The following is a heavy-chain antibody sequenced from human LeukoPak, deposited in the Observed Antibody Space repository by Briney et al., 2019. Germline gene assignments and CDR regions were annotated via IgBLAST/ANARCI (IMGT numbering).Heavy chain of an antibody. Sequence: GGSLRLSCAASGFTFSNYGMHWVRQAPGKGLEWVAFIRYDGSNKYYADSVKGRFTISRDNAKNTLYLQMNSLRAEDMALYYCAKGYCISTSCYFDYWGQGTLVTVSS. J-gene: IGHJ4*02. CDR2: IRYDGSNK. D-gene: IGHD2-2*01. V-gene: IGHV3-30*02. CDR1: GFTFSNYG. CDR3: AKGYCISTSCYFDY.